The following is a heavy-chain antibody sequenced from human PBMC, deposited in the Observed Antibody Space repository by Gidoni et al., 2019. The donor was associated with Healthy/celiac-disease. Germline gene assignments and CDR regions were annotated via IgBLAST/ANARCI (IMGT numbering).Heavy chain of an antibody. CDR1: GFTFSRYA. D-gene: IGHD3-16*01. CDR3: ARDRGRGITFGGVKGY. V-gene: IGHV3-30-3*01. CDR2: ISYDGSNK. Sequence: QVQLVESGGGVVQPGRSLSLPCAASGFTFSRYAMHWVRQAPGKGLEWVAVISYDGSNKYYADSVKGRFTISRDNSKNTLYLQMNSLRAEDTAVYYCARDRGRGITFGGVKGYWGQGTLVTVSS. J-gene: IGHJ4*02.